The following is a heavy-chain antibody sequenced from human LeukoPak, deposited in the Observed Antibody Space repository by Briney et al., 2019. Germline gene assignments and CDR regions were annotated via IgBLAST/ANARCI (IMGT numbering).Heavy chain of an antibody. V-gene: IGHV4-38-2*01. CDR2: IYYSGST. CDR1: GYSITNDYY. CDR3: ARVYSSGWYRAFDI. D-gene: IGHD6-19*01. Sequence: SETLSLTCAVSGYSITNDYYWGCIRQPPGKGLEWIGSIYYSGSTYYNPSLKSRVTISVDTYKPQFSLKLSSVPAADTAVYYCARVYSSGWYRAFDIWGQGTMVTVSS. J-gene: IGHJ3*02.